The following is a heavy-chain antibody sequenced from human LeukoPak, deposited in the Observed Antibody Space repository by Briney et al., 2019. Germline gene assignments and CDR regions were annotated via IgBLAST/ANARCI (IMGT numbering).Heavy chain of an antibody. Sequence: SGGSLRLSCAASGFTLDDYGMSWVRQAPGKGLEWVSGINWNGGSTGYADSVKGRFTISRDNAKNSLYLQMNSLRAEDTALYYCARLGHFYGSGSYYNGFDYWGQGTLLTVSS. CDR3: ARLGHFYGSGSYYNGFDY. CDR1: GFTLDDYG. V-gene: IGHV3-20*04. J-gene: IGHJ4*02. CDR2: INWNGGST. D-gene: IGHD3-10*01.